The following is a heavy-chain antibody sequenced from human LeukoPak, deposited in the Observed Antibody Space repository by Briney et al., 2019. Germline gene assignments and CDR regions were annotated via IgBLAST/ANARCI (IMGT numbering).Heavy chain of an antibody. J-gene: IGHJ4*02. CDR2: VNTDKGHT. Sequence: ASVTVSCKASGYTLTNYNISWLRQAPAQGLQWMGWVNTDKGHTNFVPMCKDRVTVTTDTSITTAYMELRRLRSDDSAVYYCAREFCHCSGGSCFYVFDSWGQGTLVTVSS. D-gene: IGHD2-15*01. CDR1: GYTLTNYN. CDR3: AREFCHCSGGSCFYVFDS. V-gene: IGHV1-18*01.